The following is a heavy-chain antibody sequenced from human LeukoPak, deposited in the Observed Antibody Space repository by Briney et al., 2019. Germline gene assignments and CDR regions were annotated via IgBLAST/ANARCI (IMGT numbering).Heavy chain of an antibody. Sequence: SETLSLTCVVAGQSFSTGYYWALIRQPPGKGLEWIGNIYHTGITYYNPSLKSRVTISLDKSRNQFSLNLNSVTASDTAMYYCASQNAYYYHIDVWGKGTTVTVSS. CDR3: ASQNAYYYHIDV. J-gene: IGHJ6*03. CDR1: GQSFSTGYY. V-gene: IGHV4-38-2*01. D-gene: IGHD3-10*01. CDR2: IYHTGIT.